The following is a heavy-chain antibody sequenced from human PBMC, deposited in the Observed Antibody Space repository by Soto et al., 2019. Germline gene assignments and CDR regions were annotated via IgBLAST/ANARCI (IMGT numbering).Heavy chain of an antibody. V-gene: IGHV1-18*01. D-gene: IGHD3-3*02. CDR3: ARDQTFPDY. J-gene: IGHJ4*02. CDR2: TSANNDNT. CDR1: GYTFSTYG. Sequence: QVQLLQSGAEVKKPGASVKVSCKASGYTFSTYGITWVRQAPGQGLEWMGWTSANNDNTNYVQKFRGRVTMTTDTSTSTAYLELRSLRSDDTAVYYCARDQTFPDYWGQGTLVTVSS.